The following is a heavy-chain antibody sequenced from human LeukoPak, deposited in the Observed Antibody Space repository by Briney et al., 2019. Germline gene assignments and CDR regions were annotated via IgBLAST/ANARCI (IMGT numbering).Heavy chain of an antibody. CDR2: ISSSSSYI. V-gene: IGHV3-21*01. Sequence: GGSLRLSCAASGFTFSSYSMNWVRQAPGKGLEWVSSISSSSSYIYYADSVKGRFTISRDNAKNSLYLQMNSLRAEDTAVYYCARGIVATDTIDYWGQGTLVTVSS. D-gene: IGHD5-12*01. CDR1: GFTFSSYS. CDR3: ARGIVATDTIDY. J-gene: IGHJ4*02.